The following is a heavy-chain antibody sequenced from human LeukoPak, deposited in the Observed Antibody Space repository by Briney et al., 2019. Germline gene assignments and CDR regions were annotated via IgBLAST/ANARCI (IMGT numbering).Heavy chain of an antibody. CDR3: ARGYHGSGSYGSSYNWLDP. J-gene: IGHJ5*02. D-gene: IGHD3-10*01. V-gene: IGHV4-34*01. CDR1: GGSFSGYY. CDR2: INHSGST. Sequence: SETLSLTCAVYGGSFSGYYWSWIRQPPGKGPEWIGEINHSGSTNYNPSLKSRVTISVDTSKNQFSLKLSSVTAADTAVYYCARGYHGSGSYGSSYNWLDPWGQGTLVTVSS.